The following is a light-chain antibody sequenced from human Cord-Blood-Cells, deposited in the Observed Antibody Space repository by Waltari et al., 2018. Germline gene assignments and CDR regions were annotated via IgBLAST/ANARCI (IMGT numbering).Light chain of an antibody. V-gene: IGLV2-14*01. J-gene: IGLJ1*01. Sequence: QSALTQPPPASRSPGQSITISCTGTSSDVGAFNHVPWYPQHPGKAPKLMIYDVSNRPSGVSNRFSGSKSGNTASLTISGLQAEDEADYYCSSYTSSSTRVFGTGTKVTVL. CDR3: SSYTSSSTRV. CDR1: SSDVGAFNH. CDR2: DVS.